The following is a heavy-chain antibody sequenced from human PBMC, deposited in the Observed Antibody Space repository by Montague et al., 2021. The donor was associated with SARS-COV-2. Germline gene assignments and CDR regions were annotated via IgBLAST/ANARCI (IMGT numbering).Heavy chain of an antibody. J-gene: IGHJ5*02. CDR2: IDWDDDK. CDR3: ARILVAAAGSPFDP. V-gene: IGHV2-70*04. Sequence: PALVKPTQTLTLTCTFSGFSLSTSGMRASWIRQPPGKALEWLARIDWDDDKYYSTSLKTRLTISKDTSKNQVVLTMTNMDPVDTATYYCARILVAAAGSPFDPWGQGTLVTVSS. D-gene: IGHD6-13*01. CDR1: GFSLSTSGMR.